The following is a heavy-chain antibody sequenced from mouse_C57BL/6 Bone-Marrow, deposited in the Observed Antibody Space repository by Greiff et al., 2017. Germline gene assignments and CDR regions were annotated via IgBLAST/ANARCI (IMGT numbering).Heavy chain of an antibody. CDR1: GYTFTSYW. Sequence: QVQLQQPGAELVRPGSSVKLSCKASGYTFTSYWMHWVKQRPIQGLEWIGNIDPSDSETHYNQKFKEQATLTVDKSSSTAYMQLSSLTSEDSAVYYCARRVTTVVAHWYFDVWGTGTTVTVSS. CDR2: IDPSDSET. D-gene: IGHD1-1*01. CDR3: ARRVTTVVAHWYFDV. V-gene: IGHV1-52*01. J-gene: IGHJ1*03.